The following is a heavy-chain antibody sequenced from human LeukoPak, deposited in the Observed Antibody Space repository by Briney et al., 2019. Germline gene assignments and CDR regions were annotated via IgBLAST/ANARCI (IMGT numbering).Heavy chain of an antibody. Sequence: PSETLSLTCTVSGGSISSYYWNWIRQPAGKGLEWIGYIYYSGSTNYSPSLKSRVTMSVDTSKKQFSLKVSSVIAADTAVYYCARGHSSSWYSFDYWGQGTLVTVSS. CDR3: ARGHSSSWYSFDY. CDR2: IYYSGST. D-gene: IGHD6-13*01. CDR1: GGSISSYY. J-gene: IGHJ4*02. V-gene: IGHV4-59*01.